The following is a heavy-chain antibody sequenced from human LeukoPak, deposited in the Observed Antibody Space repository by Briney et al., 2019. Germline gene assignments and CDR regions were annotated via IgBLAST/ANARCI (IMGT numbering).Heavy chain of an antibody. CDR3: AKDNRRHYTSGPNPDSLH. V-gene: IGHV3-7*03. D-gene: IGHD6-19*01. CDR1: GFPFSSYW. Sequence: PGGSLRLSCVASGFPFSSYWMTWVRQAPGKGLEWVANIKQDGSKKSYVDSVKGRFTISRDNAKNSLYLQMSSLRVEDTAFYYCAKDNRRHYTSGPNPDSLHWGQGALVTVSS. J-gene: IGHJ4*02. CDR2: IKQDGSKK.